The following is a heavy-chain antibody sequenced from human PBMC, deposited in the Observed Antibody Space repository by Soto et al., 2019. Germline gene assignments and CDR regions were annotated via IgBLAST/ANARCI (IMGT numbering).Heavy chain of an antibody. D-gene: IGHD3-16*02. CDR3: ARVLKRYLWGSYRYILSFDY. J-gene: IGHJ4*02. CDR2: INPSGGST. Sequence: ASVKVSCKASGYTFTSYYMHWVRQAPGQGLEWMGIINPSGGSTSYAQKFQGRVTMTRDTSTSTVYMELSSLRSEDTAVYYCARVLKRYLWGSYRYILSFDYWGQGTLVTVSS. V-gene: IGHV1-46*01. CDR1: GYTFTSYY.